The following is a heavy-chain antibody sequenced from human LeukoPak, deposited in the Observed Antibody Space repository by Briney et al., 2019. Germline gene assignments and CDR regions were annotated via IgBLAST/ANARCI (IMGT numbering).Heavy chain of an antibody. CDR1: GFTFSSFE. Sequence: GGSLRLSCAASGFTFSSFEMNWVRQAPGKGLEWVPYISNSGSAIYYADSVKGRFTISRDNAKNSLYLQMNSLRAEDTAVYYCARKAQSSSWSRFDYWGQGTLVTVSS. CDR2: ISNSGSAI. D-gene: IGHD6-13*01. V-gene: IGHV3-48*03. J-gene: IGHJ4*02. CDR3: ARKAQSSSWSRFDY.